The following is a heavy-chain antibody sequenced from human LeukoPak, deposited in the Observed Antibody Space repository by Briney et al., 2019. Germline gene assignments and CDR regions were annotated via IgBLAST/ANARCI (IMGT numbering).Heavy chain of an antibody. V-gene: IGHV3-23*01. CDR3: AKCDTIFGVVTFWY. CDR1: GFTFSSYA. CDR2: ISGSGGST. D-gene: IGHD3-3*01. Sequence: GGSLRLSCAASGFTFSSYAMSWVRQAPGKGLEWVSAISGSGGSTYYADSVKGRFTISRDDSRNTLYLQMNSLRAEDTAVYYCAKCDTIFGVVTFWYWGQGTLVTVSS. J-gene: IGHJ4*02.